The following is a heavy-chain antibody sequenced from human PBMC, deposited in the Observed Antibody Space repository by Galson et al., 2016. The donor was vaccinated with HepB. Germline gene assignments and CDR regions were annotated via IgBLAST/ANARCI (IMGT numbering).Heavy chain of an antibody. J-gene: IGHJ6*02. CDR1: GFTFSSYA. CDR3: ARYYDILTGYSNYGMDV. D-gene: IGHD3-9*01. CDR2: ISGSGGST. Sequence: SLRLPCGASGFTFSSYAMSWVRQAPGTGLEWVSAISGSGGSTYYADSLKSRVTISRDNSKNTLYLQMTSLRAEDTAVYYCARYYDILTGYSNYGMDVWGQGTTVTVAS. V-gene: IGHV3-23*01.